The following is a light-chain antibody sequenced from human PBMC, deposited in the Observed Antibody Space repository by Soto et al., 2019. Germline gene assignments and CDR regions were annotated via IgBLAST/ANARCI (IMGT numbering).Light chain of an antibody. V-gene: IGKV1-33*01. CDR3: QHYATLWLS. J-gene: IGKJ4*01. Sequence: DIQMTQSPSSLSASVGDRVTITCQASQDTSNYLNWYQQKPGKAPKLLSYDASNLETGVPSRFSGSGSGTDFTFTLRSLQPEDIEIYYCQHYATLWLSFSGGTKVAIK. CDR2: DAS. CDR1: QDTSNY.